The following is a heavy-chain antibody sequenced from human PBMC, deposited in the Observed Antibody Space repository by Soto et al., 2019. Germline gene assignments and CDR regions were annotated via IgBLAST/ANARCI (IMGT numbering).Heavy chain of an antibody. Sequence: ESGGGVVQPGRSLRLSCAASGFTFSSYGMHWVRQAPGKGLEWVAVIWYDGSNKYYADSVKGRFTISRDNSKNTLYLQMNSLRAEDTAVYYCARNWGIAAAGTGDYWGQGTLVTVSS. CDR1: GFTFSSYG. J-gene: IGHJ4*02. CDR3: ARNWGIAAAGTGDY. D-gene: IGHD6-13*01. CDR2: IWYDGSNK. V-gene: IGHV3-33*01.